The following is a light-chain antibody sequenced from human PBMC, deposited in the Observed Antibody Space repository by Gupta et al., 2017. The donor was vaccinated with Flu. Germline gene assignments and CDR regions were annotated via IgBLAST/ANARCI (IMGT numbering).Light chain of an antibody. V-gene: IGLV2-23*01. Sequence: QSALTQPASVSGSPGQSITISCTGTSSDIGSYKYVSWYQQHPGKVPKLMIYEAIKRPSGVANRFSGSKSGKTASLTISGRQADDEADYYCCSHAGGGTYVFGSGTKVTVL. J-gene: IGLJ1*01. CDR1: SSDIGSYKY. CDR3: CSHAGGGTYV. CDR2: EAI.